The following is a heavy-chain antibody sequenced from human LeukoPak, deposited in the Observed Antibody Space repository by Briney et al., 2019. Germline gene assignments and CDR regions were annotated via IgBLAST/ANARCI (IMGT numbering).Heavy chain of an antibody. V-gene: IGHV4-59*01. Sequence: SETLSLTCTVSGGSINNYYWSRIRQPPGKGLEWIGYIYYSGSATYNPSLKSRVTMSVDTSKNQFSLKLNSVTAADTAVYYCARGGWSFGYWGQGILVTVSS. CDR3: ARGGWSFGY. CDR1: GGSINNYY. CDR2: IYYSGSA. J-gene: IGHJ4*02. D-gene: IGHD2-15*01.